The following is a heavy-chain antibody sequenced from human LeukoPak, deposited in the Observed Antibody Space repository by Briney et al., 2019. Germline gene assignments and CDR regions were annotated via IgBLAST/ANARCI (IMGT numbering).Heavy chain of an antibody. D-gene: IGHD2-15*01. Sequence: AGTLRLSCAASGFTFSSYSMNWVRQAPGKGLEWVSSISSSSSYIYYADSVKGRFTISRDNAKNSLYLQMNSLRAEDTAVYYCARDIVVVVAARNYYYYGMDVWGQGTTVTVSS. J-gene: IGHJ6*02. CDR3: ARDIVVVVAARNYYYYGMDV. CDR1: GFTFSSYS. V-gene: IGHV3-21*01. CDR2: ISSSSSYI.